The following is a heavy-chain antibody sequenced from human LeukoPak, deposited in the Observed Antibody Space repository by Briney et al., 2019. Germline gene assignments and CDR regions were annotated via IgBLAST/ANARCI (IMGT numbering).Heavy chain of an antibody. J-gene: IGHJ5*02. CDR2: RNALYRGST. D-gene: IGHD2-2*01. CDR3: AKLPYCSSSSCAYNWFDP. CDR1: GGSISSNNYQ. Sequence: SETLSLTCTVSGGSISSNNYQWGWLRQPPGKGLEWLGNRNALYRGSTYYNRSLESRVTISLDTPRSQLSLKPTSVPAADTAVYYCAKLPYCSSSSCAYNWFDPWGQGTLVTVSS. V-gene: IGHV4-39*07.